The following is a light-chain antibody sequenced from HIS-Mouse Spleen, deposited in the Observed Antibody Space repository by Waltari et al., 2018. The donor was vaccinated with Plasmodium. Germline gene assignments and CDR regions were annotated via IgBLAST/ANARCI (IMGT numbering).Light chain of an antibody. J-gene: IGLJ2*01. V-gene: IGLV2-14*01. CDR3: SSYTSSSTVV. CDR2: EVS. Sequence: QSALTQPASVSGSPGQSITLSCTGTSSYVGGYNYVSWYQQHPGKPPKLMIYEVSNRPSGVSNRFSGSKSGNTASLTISGLQAEDEADYYCSSYTSSSTVVFGGGTKLTVL. CDR1: SSYVGGYNY.